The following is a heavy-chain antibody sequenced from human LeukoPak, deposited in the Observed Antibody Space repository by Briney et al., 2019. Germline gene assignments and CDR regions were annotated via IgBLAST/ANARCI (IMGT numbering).Heavy chain of an antibody. CDR3: ARGRFGLD. D-gene: IGHD3-10*01. CDR2: ISSSGSTI. CDR1: GFTFSSLE. V-gene: IGHV3-48*03. J-gene: IGHJ4*02. Sequence: GGSLRLSCAASGFTFSSLEMTWVRQAPGKGLEWVSYISSSGSTIYYADPVKGRFTISRDNAKNSLYLQMNSLRVEDTAIYHCARGRFGLDWGQGTLVTVSS.